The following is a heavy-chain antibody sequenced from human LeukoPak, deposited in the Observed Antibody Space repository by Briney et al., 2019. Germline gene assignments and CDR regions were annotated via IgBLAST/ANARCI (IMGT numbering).Heavy chain of an antibody. CDR1: GYSLTTYW. CDR2: IYPGDSDT. J-gene: IGHJ4*02. CDR3: ARLSCSSTSCPFDY. Sequence: GESLQISCKGSGYSLTTYWIGWVRQMPGKGLEWMGIIYPGDSDTRYSPSFQGQVTISVDKSISTAYLQWSSLKASDTAMYYCARLSCSSTSCPFDYWGQGTLVTVSS. V-gene: IGHV5-51*01. D-gene: IGHD2-2*01.